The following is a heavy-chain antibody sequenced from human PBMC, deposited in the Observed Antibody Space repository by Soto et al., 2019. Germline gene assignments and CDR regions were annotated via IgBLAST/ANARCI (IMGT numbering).Heavy chain of an antibody. D-gene: IGHD3-22*01. J-gene: IGHJ4*02. V-gene: IGHV3-23*01. CDR3: AKGSLGSHYYDGNGYYYFDY. CDR2: ISGSRGDT. CDR1: GFTFSTYA. Sequence: GGSLRLSCAASGFTFSTYAMSWVRQAPGKGLEWVSSISGSRGDTYYADSVKGRITISRDNSKNTLYLQLNSLRAEDTAVYYCAKGSLGSHYYDGNGYYYFDYWGQGTLVTVSS.